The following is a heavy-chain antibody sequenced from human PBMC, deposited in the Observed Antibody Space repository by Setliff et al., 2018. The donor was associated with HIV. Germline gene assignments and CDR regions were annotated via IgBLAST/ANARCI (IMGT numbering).Heavy chain of an antibody. D-gene: IGHD3-3*01. J-gene: IGHJ6*03. Sequence: SETLSLTCAVYGGSFSGYYWSWIRQTPGKGLERIGEIDHSGGTKYNPSLKSRVTISLDTSKNQFSLKLSSVTAADTAVYYCARARFWSGYYTGDNYYYMDVRGKGTTVTVSS. CDR2: IDHSGGT. CDR3: ARARFWSGYYTGDNYYYMDV. CDR1: GGSFSGYY. V-gene: IGHV4-34*01.